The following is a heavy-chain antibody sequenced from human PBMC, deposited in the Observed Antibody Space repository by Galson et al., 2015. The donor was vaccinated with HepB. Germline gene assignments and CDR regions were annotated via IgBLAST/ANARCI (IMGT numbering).Heavy chain of an antibody. J-gene: IGHJ5*02. CDR3: ARVGTWNDVWFDP. Sequence: TLSLTCTVSGGSISSGGYYWSWIRQHPGKGLEWIGYIYYSGSTYYNPSLKSRVTISVDTSKNQFSLKLSSVTAADTAVYYCARVGTWNDVWFDPWGQGTLVTVSS. D-gene: IGHD1-1*01. CDR1: GGSISSGGYY. V-gene: IGHV4-31*03. CDR2: IYYSGST.